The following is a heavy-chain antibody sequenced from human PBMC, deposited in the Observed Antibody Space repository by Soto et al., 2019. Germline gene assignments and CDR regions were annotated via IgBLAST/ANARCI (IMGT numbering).Heavy chain of an antibody. CDR2: IIPIFGTA. V-gene: IGHV1-69*13. Sequence: SVKVCCKASAGTFSSYAISWVRQAPGQGLEWMGGIIPIFGTANYAQKFQGRVTITADESTSTAYMELSSLRSEDTAVYYCARAREMATITYNYYGMDVWGQGTTVTVSS. D-gene: IGHD5-12*01. J-gene: IGHJ6*02. CDR1: AGTFSSYA. CDR3: ARAREMATITYNYYGMDV.